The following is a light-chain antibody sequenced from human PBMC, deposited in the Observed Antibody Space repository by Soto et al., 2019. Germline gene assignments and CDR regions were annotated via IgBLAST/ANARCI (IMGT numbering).Light chain of an antibody. V-gene: IGKV3-20*01. Sequence: EIVLTQSPGTLSLSPGQRATLSCRASQSVSSNYLAWYQQKPGQAPRLLIYGASSRATGIPDRFSGSGSGTDFTLTISRLEPEDFAVYYCQQYSSSALTFGGGTQVEIK. CDR2: GAS. J-gene: IGKJ4*01. CDR1: QSVSSNY. CDR3: QQYSSSALT.